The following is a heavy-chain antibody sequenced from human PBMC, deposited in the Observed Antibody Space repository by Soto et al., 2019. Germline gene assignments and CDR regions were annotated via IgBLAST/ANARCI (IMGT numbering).Heavy chain of an antibody. V-gene: IGHV3-23*01. Sequence: EVQLLESGGGLVQPGGSLRLSCAASGFTFSSYAMSWVRQAPGKWLEWVSAISGSGGSTYYADSVKGRFTISRDNSKNTLYLQMNSLRAEDTAVYYCAKSGEAYTRVEYFQHWGQGTLVTVSS. CDR3: AKSGEAYTRVEYFQH. CDR2: ISGSGGST. D-gene: IGHD2-2*02. CDR1: GFTFSSYA. J-gene: IGHJ1*01.